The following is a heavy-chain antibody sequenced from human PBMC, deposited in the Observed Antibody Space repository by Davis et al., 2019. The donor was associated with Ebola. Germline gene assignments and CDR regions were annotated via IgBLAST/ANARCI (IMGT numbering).Heavy chain of an antibody. CDR2: INPNSGGT. D-gene: IGHD3-3*01. V-gene: IGHV1-2*02. CDR1: GYTFTGYY. J-gene: IGHJ6*02. Sequence: AASVKVSCKASGYTFTGYYMHWVRQAPGQGLEWMGWINPNSGGTNYAQKLQGRVTMTTDTYTSTAYMELRSLRSDDTAVYYCARAPYYDFWSGYRNYYGMDVWGQGTTVTVSS. CDR3: ARAPYYDFWSGYRNYYGMDV.